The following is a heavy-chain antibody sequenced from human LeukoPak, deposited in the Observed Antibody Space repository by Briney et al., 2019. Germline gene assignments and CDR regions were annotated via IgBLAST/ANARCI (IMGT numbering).Heavy chain of an antibody. D-gene: IGHD1-26*01. CDR3: ARAPNSGSSYGAFDI. CDR1: GFTFSSYA. Sequence: GGSLRLSCAASGFTFSSYAMSWVRQAPGKGLEWVSIIHSDGGTFYTDSVKGRFTFSRDNSKNTLYLQMNSLRAEDTAVYYCARAPNSGSSYGAFDIWGRGTKVTVSS. CDR2: IHSDGGT. V-gene: IGHV3-53*01. J-gene: IGHJ3*02.